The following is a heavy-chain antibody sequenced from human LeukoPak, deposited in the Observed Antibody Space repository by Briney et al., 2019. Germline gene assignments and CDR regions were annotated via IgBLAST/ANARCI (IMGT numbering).Heavy chain of an antibody. CDR1: GGSISSGDYY. Sequence: SETLSLTCTVSGGSISSGDYYWSWIRQPPGKGLEWIGYIYYSGSTYYNPSLKSRVTISVDTSKNQFSLKLSSVTAADTAVCYCARGVSQYPGYYFDYWGQGTLVTVSS. CDR2: IYYSGST. D-gene: IGHD5/OR15-5a*01. J-gene: IGHJ4*02. CDR3: ARGVSQYPGYYFDY. V-gene: IGHV4-30-4*01.